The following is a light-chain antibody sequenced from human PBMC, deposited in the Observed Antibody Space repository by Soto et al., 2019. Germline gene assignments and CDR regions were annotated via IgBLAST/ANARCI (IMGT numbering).Light chain of an antibody. CDR2: DVS. Sequence: QSALTQPASVSGSPGQSITISCTGISSDIGGYNYVSWYQQLPGKAPKLMIYDVSNRRSGASNRFSGSKSGNTASLTISGLQAEDEADYYCYSYTSSSTVLFGGGTKLTVL. J-gene: IGLJ2*01. CDR1: SSDIGGYNY. V-gene: IGLV2-14*03. CDR3: YSYTSSSTVL.